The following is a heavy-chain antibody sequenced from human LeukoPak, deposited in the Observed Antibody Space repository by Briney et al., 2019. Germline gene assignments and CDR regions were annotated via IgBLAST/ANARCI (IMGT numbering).Heavy chain of an antibody. D-gene: IGHD5-18*01. J-gene: IGHJ4*02. CDR2: INPNSGGT. CDR3: ARGVGYSYGSFDY. CDR1: GYTFTGYY. Sequence: ASVKVSCKASGYTFTGYYMHWVRQAPGQGLEWMGWINPNSGGTNYAQKFQGRVTMTRDTSISTAYMELRSLRSDDTAVYYCARGVGYSYGSFDYWGQGTLVTVSS. V-gene: IGHV1-2*02.